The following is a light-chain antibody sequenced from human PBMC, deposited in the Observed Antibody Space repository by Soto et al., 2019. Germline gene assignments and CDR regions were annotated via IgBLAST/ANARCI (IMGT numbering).Light chain of an antibody. J-gene: IGKJ1*01. Sequence: DIHMTQSPSSLSASVGDRVTITCRASQGISSYLAWYQQKPGEVPKLLIYAASTLQSGVPSRFSGSGSGTDFTLTISSLQPDDVATYYCQNYNSVPPWTFDQGTKVEIK. CDR3: QNYNSVPPWT. CDR2: AAS. CDR1: QGISSY. V-gene: IGKV1-27*01.